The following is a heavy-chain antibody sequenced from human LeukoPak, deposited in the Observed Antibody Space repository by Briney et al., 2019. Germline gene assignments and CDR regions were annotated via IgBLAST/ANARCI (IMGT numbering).Heavy chain of an antibody. CDR3: AKARIAAAGGGVDY. J-gene: IGHJ4*02. CDR1: GFTFSSYA. CDR2: ISGSGGST. Sequence: GGSPRLSCAASGFTFSSYAMSWVRQAPGKGLEWVSAISGSGGSTYYADSVKGRFTISRDNSKNTLYLQMNSLRAEDTAVYYCAKARIAAAGGGVDYWGQGTLVTVSS. V-gene: IGHV3-23*01. D-gene: IGHD6-13*01.